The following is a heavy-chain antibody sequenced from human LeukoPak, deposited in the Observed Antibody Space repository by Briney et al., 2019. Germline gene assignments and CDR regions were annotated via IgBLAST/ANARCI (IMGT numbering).Heavy chain of an antibody. CDR1: GGSISSYY. V-gene: IGHV4-59*12. CDR3: ARAGNYYDSSGYERYFDY. J-gene: IGHJ4*02. D-gene: IGHD3-22*01. Sequence: SETLSLTCTVSGGSISSYYWSWIRQPPGKGLEWIGYIYYSGSTNYNPSLKSRVTISVDTSKNQFSLKLSSVTAADTAVYYCARAGNYYDSSGYERYFDYWGQGTLVTVSS. CDR2: IYYSGST.